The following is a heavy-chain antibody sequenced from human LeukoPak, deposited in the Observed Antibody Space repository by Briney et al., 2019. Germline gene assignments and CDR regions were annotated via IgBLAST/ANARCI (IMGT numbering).Heavy chain of an antibody. CDR1: GYTFTCYG. D-gene: IGHD3-16*01. J-gene: IGHJ5*02. V-gene: IGHV1-18*01. CDR3: ARVRKQMMFDP. CDR2: ISAYNGNT. Sequence: ASVKVSCKASGYTFTCYGISWVRQAPGQGLEWMGWISAYNGNTNYAQKLQGRVTMATDTSTSTAYMELRSLRSDDTAVYYCARVRKQMMFDPWGQGTLVTVSS.